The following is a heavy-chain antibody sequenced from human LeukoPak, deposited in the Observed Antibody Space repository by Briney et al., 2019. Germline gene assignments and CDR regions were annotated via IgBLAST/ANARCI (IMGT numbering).Heavy chain of an antibody. J-gene: IGHJ3*02. CDR3: ARGSAARGYSYGPNDDAFDI. CDR1: GFTFSDYY. V-gene: IGHV3-11*01. D-gene: IGHD5-18*01. Sequence: GGSLRLSCAASGFTFSDYYMSWIRQAPGKGLEWVSYISSSGSTIYYADSVKGRFTISRDNAKNSLYLQMNSLRAEDTAVYYCARGSAARGYSYGPNDDAFDIWGQGTMVTVSP. CDR2: ISSSGSTI.